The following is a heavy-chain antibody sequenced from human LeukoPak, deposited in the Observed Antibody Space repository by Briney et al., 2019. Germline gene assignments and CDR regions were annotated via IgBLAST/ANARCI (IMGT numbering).Heavy chain of an antibody. CDR2: IWYDGSNK. V-gene: IGHV3-33*06. J-gene: IGHJ4*02. CDR1: GFTFSSYG. Sequence: PGGSLRLSCAASGFTFSSYGMHWVRQAPGKGLEWVAVIWYDGSNKYYADSVKGRFTISRDNSKNTLYLQMNSLRAEDTAVYYCAKGEQWLDAYYFDYWGQGTLVTVSS. D-gene: IGHD6-19*01. CDR3: AKGEQWLDAYYFDY.